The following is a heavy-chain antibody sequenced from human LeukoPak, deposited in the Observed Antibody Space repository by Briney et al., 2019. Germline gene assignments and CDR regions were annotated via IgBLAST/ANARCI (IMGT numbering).Heavy chain of an antibody. J-gene: IGHJ4*02. Sequence: GGSLRLSCAASGFTFSSYAMSWVRQAPGKALEWVSAISGSGGSTYYADSVKGRFTISRDNSKNTLYLQMNSLRAEDTAVYYCAKDLDYDSSGYSSSFDYWGQGTLVTVSS. D-gene: IGHD3-22*01. V-gene: IGHV3-23*01. CDR2: ISGSGGST. CDR1: GFTFSSYA. CDR3: AKDLDYDSSGYSSSFDY.